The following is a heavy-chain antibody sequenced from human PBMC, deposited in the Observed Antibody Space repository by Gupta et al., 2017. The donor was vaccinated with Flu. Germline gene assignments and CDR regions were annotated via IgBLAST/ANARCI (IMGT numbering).Heavy chain of an antibody. CDR2: INPNSGGT. V-gene: IGHV1-2*02. Sequence: QVQLVQSGAEVKKPGASVKVSCKASGYTFTGYYMHWVRQAPGQGLEWMGWINPNSGGTNYAQKFQGRVTMTRDTSISTAYMELSRLRSDDTAVYYCARELSGSSWNFGGYYYYYGMDVWGQGTTVTVSS. CDR3: ARELSGSSWNFGGYYYYYGMDV. CDR1: GYTFTGYY. D-gene: IGHD6-13*01. J-gene: IGHJ6*02.